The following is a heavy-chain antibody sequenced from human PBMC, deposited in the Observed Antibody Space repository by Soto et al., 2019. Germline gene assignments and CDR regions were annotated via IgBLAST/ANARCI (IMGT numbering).Heavy chain of an antibody. CDR3: ASRDPGTSVDY. CDR1: GGSISSSNW. Sequence: SETLSLTCAVSGGSISSSNWWTWVRQPQGQGLEWIGEIYRTGSTNYNPSPKSRVTISLDKSENQFSLKVTSLTAADTAVYYCASRDPGTSVDYWGQGTLVTVSS. D-gene: IGHD1-7*01. J-gene: IGHJ4*02. CDR2: IYRTGST. V-gene: IGHV4-4*02.